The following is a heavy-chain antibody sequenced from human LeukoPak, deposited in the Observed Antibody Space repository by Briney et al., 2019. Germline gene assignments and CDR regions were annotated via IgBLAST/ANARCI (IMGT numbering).Heavy chain of an antibody. Sequence: PGGSLRLSCAASGFTFTSYTMNWVRQAPGKGLEWISYISSSSSTINYADSVKGRFTISRDNAKNPLYLQMNSLRAEDTAVYYCARARVITFGGGYYFDYWGQGTLVTVSS. J-gene: IGHJ4*02. V-gene: IGHV3-48*01. CDR2: ISSSSSTI. D-gene: IGHD3-16*01. CDR3: ARARVITFGGGYYFDY. CDR1: GFTFTSYT.